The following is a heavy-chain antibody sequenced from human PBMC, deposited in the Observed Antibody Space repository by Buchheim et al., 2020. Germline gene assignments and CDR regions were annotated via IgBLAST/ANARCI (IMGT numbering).Heavy chain of an antibody. J-gene: IGHJ4*02. CDR3: ARTDCGTTHCKHLQY. CDR1: GFTFSTYA. V-gene: IGHV3-30*03. CDR2: ISDVGTNN. Sequence: QVQLVESGGGVVQPGRSLRLSCAASGFTFSTYAMHWVRQAPGKGLEWLAVISDVGTNNYYTDAVKGRFTISRDNSKNTVYLQVDSLTTEDTAAYYCARTDCGTTHCKHLQYWGLGTL. D-gene: IGHD2-21*01.